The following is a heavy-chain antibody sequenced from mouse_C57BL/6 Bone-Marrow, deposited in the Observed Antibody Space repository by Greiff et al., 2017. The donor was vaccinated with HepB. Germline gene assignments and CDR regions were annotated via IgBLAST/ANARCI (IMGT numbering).Heavy chain of an antibody. D-gene: IGHD1-1*01. J-gene: IGHJ2*01. Sequence: EVKVEESGGGLVKPGGSLKLSCAASGFTFSSYAMSWVRQTPEKRLEWVATISDGGSYTYYPDNVKGRFTISRDNAKNNLYLQMSHLKSEDTAMYYCARDGITTDYFDYWGQGTTLTVSS. CDR3: ARDGITTDYFDY. V-gene: IGHV5-4*01. CDR1: GFTFSSYA. CDR2: ISDGGSYT.